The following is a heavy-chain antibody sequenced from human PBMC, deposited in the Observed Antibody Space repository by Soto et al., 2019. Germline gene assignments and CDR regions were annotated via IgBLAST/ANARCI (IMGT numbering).Heavy chain of an antibody. CDR1: GYTFSNYY. CDR3: ARDGWFSALRIPFGLDV. V-gene: IGHV1-46*01. D-gene: IGHD3-3*01. Sequence: QVQLVQSGAEVKKPGASVTVSCKATGYTFSNYYIHRVRQPPGQGLEWMGIINPNGGNTIYAQKFQGRVTITRYTSTSTVYMELSSLTSEDTPLYYCARDGWFSALRIPFGLDVWGQGTTVTVSS. CDR2: INPNGGNT. J-gene: IGHJ6*01.